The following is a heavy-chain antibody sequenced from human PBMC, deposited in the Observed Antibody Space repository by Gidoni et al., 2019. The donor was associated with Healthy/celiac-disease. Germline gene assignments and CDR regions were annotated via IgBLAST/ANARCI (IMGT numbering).Heavy chain of an antibody. CDR1: GFTFSSYA. CDR3: ARAYHYDILPGNYFDY. Sequence: QVQLVESGGGVVQPGRSLRLPCAASGFTFSSYAMHWVRQAPGKGLEWVAVISYDGSNKYYADSVKGRFTISRDNSKNTLYLQMNSLRAEDTAVYYCARAYHYDILPGNYFDYWGQGTLVTVSS. V-gene: IGHV3-30*01. CDR2: ISYDGSNK. J-gene: IGHJ4*02. D-gene: IGHD3-9*01.